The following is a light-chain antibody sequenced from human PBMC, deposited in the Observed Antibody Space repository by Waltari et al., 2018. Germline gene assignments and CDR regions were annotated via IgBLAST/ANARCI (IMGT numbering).Light chain of an antibody. CDR1: QRLLSLPGNKRY. J-gene: IGKJ2*01. V-gene: IGKV4-1*01. Sequence: DIVLTQSPDSLTLSLGERATINCKSSQRLLSLPGNKRYLAWYQHKPGQPPKLLIYWASTREPGVPDRFSGSGSGTDFTLTITSLQAEDAAVYFCQQYYSTPSTFGQGTKLEIK. CDR2: WAS. CDR3: QQYYSTPST.